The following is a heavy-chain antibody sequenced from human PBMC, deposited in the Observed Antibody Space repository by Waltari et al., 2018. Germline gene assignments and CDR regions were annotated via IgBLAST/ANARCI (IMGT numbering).Heavy chain of an antibody. D-gene: IGHD1-26*01. CDR2: LNRSGST. Sequence: QVQLQQWGAGLLKPSETLSLTCAVYGGSFSVYYWSWIRQPPGKGLEWIGELNRSGSTNDNPSLKSRVTISLDTSKNHFSLKLSSVTAADTAVYYCARADRGPRSGSSATPAWGPWGQGTLVTVSS. CDR1: GGSFSVYY. V-gene: IGHV4-34*01. CDR3: ARADRGPRSGSSATPAWGP. J-gene: IGHJ5*02.